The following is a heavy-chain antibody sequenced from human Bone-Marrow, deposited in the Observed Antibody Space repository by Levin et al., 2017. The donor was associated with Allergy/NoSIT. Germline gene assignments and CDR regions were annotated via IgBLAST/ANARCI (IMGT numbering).Heavy chain of an antibody. CDR3: ARGITIMSVAPGY. D-gene: IGHD3-10*01. CDR1: GYTFTGYY. V-gene: IGHV1-2*06. CDR2: INPNNGGA. J-gene: IGHJ4*02. Sequence: GESLKISCKASGYTFTGYYMHWVRQAPGQGLEWMGRINPNNGGANYAQKFRDRVTMTRDTSISAVYMELNSLRSDDTAVYFCARGITIMSVAPGYWGQGSLVTVSS.